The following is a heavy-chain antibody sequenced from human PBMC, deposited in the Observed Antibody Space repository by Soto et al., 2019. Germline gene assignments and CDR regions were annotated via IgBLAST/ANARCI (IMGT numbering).Heavy chain of an antibody. CDR3: ATAPSLSGYYYYYYYGMDV. CDR1: GYTLTELS. D-gene: IGHD3-22*01. V-gene: IGHV1-24*01. CDR2: FDPEDGET. J-gene: IGHJ6*02. Sequence: ASVKFSCKVSGYTLTELSMHWVRQAPGKGLEWMGGFDPEDGETIYAQKFQGRVTMTEDTSTDTAYMELSSLRSEDTAVYYCATAPSLSGYYYYYYYGMDVWGQGTTVTVSS.